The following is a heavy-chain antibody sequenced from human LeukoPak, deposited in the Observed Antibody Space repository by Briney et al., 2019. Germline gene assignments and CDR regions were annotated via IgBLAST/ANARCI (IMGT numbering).Heavy chain of an antibody. CDR1: GFTLRNYS. J-gene: IGHJ4*02. Sequence: GGSLRLSCAASGFTLRNYSMNWVRQAPGKGLEWVSYISISGSTIYNADSVRGRFTISRDNAKNSLYLQMNSLRAEDTAVYYCARDRQEADYWGQGTLVTVSS. CDR2: ISISGSTI. V-gene: IGHV3-48*01. CDR3: ARDRQEADY.